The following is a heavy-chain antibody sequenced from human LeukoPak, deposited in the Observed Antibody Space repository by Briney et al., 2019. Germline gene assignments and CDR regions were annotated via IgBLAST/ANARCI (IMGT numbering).Heavy chain of an antibody. V-gene: IGHV4-39*07. J-gene: IGHJ5*02. D-gene: IGHD4-17*01. CDR2: IYYSGST. CDR1: GGSISSSSYY. Sequence: SETLSLTCTVFGGSISSSSYYWGWIRQPPGKGLEWIGSIYYSGSTYYNPSLKSRVTISVDTSKNQFSLKLSSVTAADTAVYYCARDDYGDYWFDPWGQGTLVTVSS. CDR3: ARDDYGDYWFDP.